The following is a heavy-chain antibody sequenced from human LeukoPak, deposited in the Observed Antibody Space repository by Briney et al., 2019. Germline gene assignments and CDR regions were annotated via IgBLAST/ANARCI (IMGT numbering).Heavy chain of an antibody. CDR2: IYYSGST. CDR3: ARRGNYNPGYFDY. CDR1: GSSISSSAYS. D-gene: IGHD1-14*01. V-gene: IGHV4-39*01. Sequence: PSETLSLTCTVSGSSISSSAYSWGWIRQPPGKGLEWIGSIYYSGSTYYNPSLKSRVTISVDTSKDQFSLKLSSVTAADTAIYYCARRGNYNPGYFDYWGQGTLVTVSS. J-gene: IGHJ4*02.